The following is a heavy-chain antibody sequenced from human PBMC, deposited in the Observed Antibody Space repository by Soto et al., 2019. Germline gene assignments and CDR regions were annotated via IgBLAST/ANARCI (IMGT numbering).Heavy chain of an antibody. D-gene: IGHD3-10*01. CDR3: ARHSYYGSGSYYYYYYGMDV. J-gene: IGHJ6*02. V-gene: IGHV5-51*01. Sequence: PGESLKISGKGSGYSFTIYWIGWVLQMPWKGLEWMGIIYPGDSDTRYSPSFQGQVTISADKSISTAYLQWSSLKASDTAMYYCARHSYYGSGSYYYYYYGMDVWGQGTTVTVSS. CDR2: IYPGDSDT. CDR1: GYSFTIYW.